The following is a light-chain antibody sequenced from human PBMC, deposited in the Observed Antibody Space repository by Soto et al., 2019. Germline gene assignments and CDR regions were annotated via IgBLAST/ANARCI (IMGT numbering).Light chain of an antibody. CDR3: GSITRSSTSV. CDR1: SGDVGGFEY. Sequence: QSALSQPASVSGSPGQSITISCTGTSGDVGGFEYVSWYQHQPGKAPKLIIYDVTKRPSGVSNRFSGSKSGNTASLTISGIQAEDEGDYYCGSITRSSTSVFRTGTKVTVL. CDR2: DVT. V-gene: IGLV2-14*01. J-gene: IGLJ1*01.